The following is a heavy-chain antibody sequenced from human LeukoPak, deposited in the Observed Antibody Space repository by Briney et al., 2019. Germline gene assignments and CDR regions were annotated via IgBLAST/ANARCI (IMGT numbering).Heavy chain of an antibody. D-gene: IGHD2-2*01. Sequence: PSKTLSLTCTVSGGSISSSSYYWGWIRQPPGKGLEWIGSIYYSGSTDYNPSLKSRVTISVDTSKNQFSLKLSSVTAADTAVYYCARLGKYPFKLDYWGQGTLVTVSS. CDR1: GGSISSSSYY. CDR2: IYYSGST. J-gene: IGHJ4*02. CDR3: ARLGKYPFKLDY. V-gene: IGHV4-39*01.